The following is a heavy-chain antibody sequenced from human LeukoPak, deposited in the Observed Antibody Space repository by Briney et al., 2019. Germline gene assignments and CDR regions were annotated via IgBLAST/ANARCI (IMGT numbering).Heavy chain of an antibody. D-gene: IGHD2-2*01. V-gene: IGHV1-8*01. Sequence: VASVKVSCKASGYTFTSYDINWVRQATGQGLEWMGWMNPNSGNTGYAQKFQGRVTMTRNTSISTAYMELSSLRSEDTAVYYCATDYSPATNDAFDIWGQGTMVTVSS. CDR3: ATDYSPATNDAFDI. CDR2: MNPNSGNT. J-gene: IGHJ3*02. CDR1: GYTFTSYD.